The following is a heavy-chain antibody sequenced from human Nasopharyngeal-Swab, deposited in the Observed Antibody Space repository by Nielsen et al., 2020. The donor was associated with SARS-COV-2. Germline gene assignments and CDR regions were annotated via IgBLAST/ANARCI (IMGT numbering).Heavy chain of an antibody. CDR1: GFSRSTSGVG. V-gene: IGHV2-5*02. CDR3: AHMAYASSGYYRWADAFDI. CDR2: IYWDDEK. Sequence: SGPTLVKPTQTLTLTCTFSGFSRSTSGVGVGWIRQPPGKALEWLALIYWDDEKRYSPSLKSRLTITKDTSKTQVVLTMTNMDPVDTAAYYCAHMAYASSGYYRWADAFDIWGQGTMVTVSS. D-gene: IGHD3-22*01. J-gene: IGHJ3*02.